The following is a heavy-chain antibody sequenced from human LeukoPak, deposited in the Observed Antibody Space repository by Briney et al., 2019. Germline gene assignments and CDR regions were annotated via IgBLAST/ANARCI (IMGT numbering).Heavy chain of an antibody. V-gene: IGHV3-7*01. D-gene: IGHD3-10*02. CDR1: GITFSSYW. J-gene: IGHJ3*02. CDR3: RSYYFRGAFDI. CDR2: IKQDGSEK. Sequence: SGGSLRLSCAASGITFSSYWMSWVRQAPGKGLEWVANIKQDGSEKYYVDSVKGRFTISRDNAKKSLYLQMNSLRAEDTAVYYCRSYYFRGAFDIWGQGTMVTVSS.